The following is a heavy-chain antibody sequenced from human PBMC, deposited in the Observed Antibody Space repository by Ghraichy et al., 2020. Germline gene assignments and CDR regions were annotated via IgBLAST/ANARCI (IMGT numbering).Heavy chain of an antibody. D-gene: IGHD2-2*01. CDR3: ARGQGSCSSTFCWTCYYYAMDV. J-gene: IGHJ6*02. V-gene: IGHV4-34*01. Sequence: SETLSLTCSVYGGSFSGYYWRWIRQPPGKGLEWIGEINHSGSTNYNPSLKSRVTISVDTSKNQYSLKVSSVTAADTAVYYCARGQGSCSSTFCWTCYYYAMDVWGQGTTVTVSS. CDR2: INHSGST. CDR1: GGSFSGYY.